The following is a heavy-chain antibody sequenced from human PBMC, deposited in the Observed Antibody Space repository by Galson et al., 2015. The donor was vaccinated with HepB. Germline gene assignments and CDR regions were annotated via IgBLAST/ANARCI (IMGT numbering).Heavy chain of an antibody. CDR1: GFTFSSYG. V-gene: IGHV3-33*01. CDR2: IWYDGSNK. D-gene: IGHD3-3*01. CDR3: ARTPFWSGYYNGWYFDL. Sequence: SLRLSCAASGFTFSSYGMHWVRQAPGKGLEWVAVIWYDGSNKYYADSVKGRFTISRDNSKNTLYLQMNSLRAEDTAVYYCARTPFWSGYYNGWYFDLWGRGTLVTVSS. J-gene: IGHJ2*01.